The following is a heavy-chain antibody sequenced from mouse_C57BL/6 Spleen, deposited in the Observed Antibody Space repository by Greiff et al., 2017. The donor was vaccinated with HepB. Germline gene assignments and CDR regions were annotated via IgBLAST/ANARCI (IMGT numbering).Heavy chain of an antibody. V-gene: IGHV1-52*01. CDR2: IDPSDSET. CDR3: ARIYGYDAYWYFDV. CDR1: GYTFTSYW. J-gene: IGHJ1*03. D-gene: IGHD2-2*01. Sequence: QVQLQQPGAELVRPGSSVKLSCKASGYTFTSYWMHWVKQRPIQGLEWIGNIDPSDSETHYNQKFKDKATLTVDKSASTAYLPLSSLTSEDSAVYYCARIYGYDAYWYFDVWGTGTTVTVSS.